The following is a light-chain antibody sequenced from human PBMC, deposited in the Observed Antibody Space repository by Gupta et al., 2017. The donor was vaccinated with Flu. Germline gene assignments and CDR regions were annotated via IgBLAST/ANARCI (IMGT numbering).Light chain of an antibody. CDR2: DAS. V-gene: IGKV3-11*01. J-gene: IGKJ2*01. CDR3: QQRSNWPVT. Sequence: EIVLTQSPATLSLSPGEGATLPCRASQGVSSYLTWYQQKPGQAPRLLIYDASNRASGIPARFSGSGSGTDFTLTISSLEPEDFAVYYCQQRSNWPVTFGQGTKLEIK. CDR1: QGVSSY.